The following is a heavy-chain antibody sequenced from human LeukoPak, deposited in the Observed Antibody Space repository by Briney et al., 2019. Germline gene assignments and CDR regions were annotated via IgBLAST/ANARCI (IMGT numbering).Heavy chain of an antibody. CDR2: ISYDGSKK. D-gene: IGHD3-10*01. Sequence: QPGRSLRLSCAASGFTFCSYGMHWVRQAPGKGLEWVAIISYDGSKKYYGDSVKGRFTISRDNSKNTLYLQMNSLRAEDAAVYYCAKAYYGSGSPLDWFDPWGQGTLVTVPS. CDR3: AKAYYGSGSPLDWFDP. J-gene: IGHJ5*02. V-gene: IGHV3-30*18. CDR1: GFTFCSYG.